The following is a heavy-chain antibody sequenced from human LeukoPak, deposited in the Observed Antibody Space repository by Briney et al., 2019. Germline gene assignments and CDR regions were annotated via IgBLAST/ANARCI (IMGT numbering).Heavy chain of an antibody. V-gene: IGHV4-34*01. D-gene: IGHD1-26*01. CDR3: ARVWGPIVGATIDWFDP. CDR2: INHSGST. J-gene: IGHJ5*02. CDR1: GVSFSGYY. Sequence: PSETLSLTCAVYGVSFSGYYWSWIRQPPGKGLEWIGEINHSGSTNYNPSLKSRVTISVDTSKNQFSLKLSSVTAADTAVYYCARVWGPIVGATIDWFDPWGQGTLVTVSS.